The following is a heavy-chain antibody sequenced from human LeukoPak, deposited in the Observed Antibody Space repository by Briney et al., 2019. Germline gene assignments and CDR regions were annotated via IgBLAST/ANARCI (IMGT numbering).Heavy chain of an antibody. CDR3: GGVVVPAAIRGYYYYMDV. CDR1: GGTFSSYA. V-gene: IGHV1-69*05. D-gene: IGHD2-2*01. Sequence: EASVTVSCKASGGTFSSYAISWVRQAPGQGLEWMGGIIPIFGTANYAQKFQGRVTITTDESTSTAYMELSSLRSEDTAVYYCGGVVVPAAIRGYYYYMDVWGKGTTVTVSS. J-gene: IGHJ6*03. CDR2: IIPIFGTA.